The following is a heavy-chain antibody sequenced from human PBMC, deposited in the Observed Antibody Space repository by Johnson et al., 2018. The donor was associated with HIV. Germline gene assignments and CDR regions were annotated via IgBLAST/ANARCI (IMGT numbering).Heavy chain of an antibody. CDR1: GFTFSSYG. D-gene: IGHD3-10*02. J-gene: IGHJ1*01. Sequence: QVQLVESGGGVVQPGRSLRLSCAASGFTFSSYGMHWVRQAPGKGLEWVALIWYDGTNKYYADSVKGRFTISRDNSKNTLYLQMNSLRAEDTAVYYCARELEDNVRGLLGLRWAMWG. CDR3: ARELEDNVRGLLGLRWAM. CDR2: IWYDGTNK. V-gene: IGHV3-33*01.